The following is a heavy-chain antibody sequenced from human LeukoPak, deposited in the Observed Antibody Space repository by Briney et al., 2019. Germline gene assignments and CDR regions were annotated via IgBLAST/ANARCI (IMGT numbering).Heavy chain of an antibody. CDR1: GFTFDDYA. J-gene: IGHJ4*02. CDR2: ISEDGGRT. Sequence: GGSLRLSCAASGFTFDDYAMHWVRQAPGKGLEWVSLISEDGGRTYYADSVRGRFTISRDNSKNSLYLQMNSLRTEDTAWYYCARGMYYVYWGQGTLVTVSS. D-gene: IGHD3-16*01. CDR3: ARGMYYVY. V-gene: IGHV3-43*02.